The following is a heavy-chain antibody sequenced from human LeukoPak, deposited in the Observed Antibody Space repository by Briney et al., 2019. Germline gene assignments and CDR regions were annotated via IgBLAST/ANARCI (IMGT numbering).Heavy chain of an antibody. D-gene: IGHD5-18*01. Sequence: PGGSLRLSCAASGFTFSSYAMSWVRQAPGKGLEWVSAISGSGGSTYYADSVKGRFTISRDNSKNTLYLQMNSLRAEDTAVYYCAKDPHLFQLWAHDAFDIWGQGTMVTVSS. CDR2: ISGSGGST. V-gene: IGHV3-23*01. CDR1: GFTFSSYA. J-gene: IGHJ3*02. CDR3: AKDPHLFQLWAHDAFDI.